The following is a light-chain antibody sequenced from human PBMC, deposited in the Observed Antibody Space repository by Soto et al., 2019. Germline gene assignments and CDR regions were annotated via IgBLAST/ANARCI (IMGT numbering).Light chain of an antibody. CDR2: KAS. J-gene: IGKJ1*01. CDR1: QSISSW. CDR3: QQYNTYSGT. V-gene: IGKV1-5*03. Sequence: DIQMTQSPSTLSASVGDRVTITCRASQSISSWLAWYQQKPGKAPKLLIHKASILRSGVPSRFGGSGSGTEFTLTISSLQPDDFATCYCQQYNTYSGTFGQGTKVEIK.